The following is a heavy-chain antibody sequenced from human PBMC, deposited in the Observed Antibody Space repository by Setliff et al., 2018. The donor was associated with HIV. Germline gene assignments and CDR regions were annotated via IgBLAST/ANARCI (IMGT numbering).Heavy chain of an antibody. Sequence: PSETLSLTCAVSGYSISSGYFWNWIRQPAGKGLEWIGHIYTTGRTNYNPSLKSRVTISLDTSKNQFFLRLSSVTAADTAVYYCAAATTLDYWGQGTLVTVSS. V-gene: IGHV4-61*09. D-gene: IGHD1-26*01. J-gene: IGHJ4*02. CDR2: IYTTGRT. CDR3: AAATTLDY. CDR1: GYSISSGYF.